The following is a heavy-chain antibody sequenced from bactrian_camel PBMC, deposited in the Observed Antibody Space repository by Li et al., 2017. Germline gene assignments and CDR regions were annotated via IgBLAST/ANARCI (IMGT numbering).Heavy chain of an antibody. J-gene: IGHJ4*01. CDR1: GYTSNIYC. CDR3: AARWGRAYCSSGFDD. V-gene: IGHV3S53*01. Sequence: VQLVESGGGSVQAGGSLSLSCAASGYTSNIYCMGWFRQAPGKDREWVAQIDSVGRTDYARSVKGRFTIFKDNGKDVLYLQMNSMKPGDTAMYYCAARWGRAYCSSGFDDWGQGTQVTVS. D-gene: IGHD2*01. CDR2: IDSVGRT.